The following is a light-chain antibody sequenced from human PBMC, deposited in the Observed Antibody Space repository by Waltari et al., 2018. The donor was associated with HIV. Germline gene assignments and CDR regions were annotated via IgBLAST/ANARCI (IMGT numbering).Light chain of an antibody. J-gene: IGLJ1*01. CDR2: EVT. CDR3: SSYTSSSTQV. CDR1: SSDVGGFNY. V-gene: IGLV2-14*01. Sequence: QSALTQPASVSGSPGQTITLSCTGTSSDVGGFNYVFWYQQHPGKAPKLMIYEVTNRPSGVSNRFSGSKSGNTASLTISGLQAEDEADYYCSSYTSSSTQVFGTGTKVTVL.